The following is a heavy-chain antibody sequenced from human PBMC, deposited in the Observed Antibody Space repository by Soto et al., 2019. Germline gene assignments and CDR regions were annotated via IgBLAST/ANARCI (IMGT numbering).Heavy chain of an antibody. D-gene: IGHD2-15*01. CDR1: GGSFSGYY. CDR2: INHSGST. CDR3: ARLPGRSRSVVRARDY. J-gene: IGHJ4*02. V-gene: IGHV4-34*01. Sequence: QVQLQQWGAGLLKPSETLSLTCAVYGGSFSGYYWSWIRQPTGKGLEWIGEINHSGSTNYNPSLKSRVTISVDTSKNQFSLKLSSVTAADTAVYYCARLPGRSRSVVRARDYWGQGTLVTVSS.